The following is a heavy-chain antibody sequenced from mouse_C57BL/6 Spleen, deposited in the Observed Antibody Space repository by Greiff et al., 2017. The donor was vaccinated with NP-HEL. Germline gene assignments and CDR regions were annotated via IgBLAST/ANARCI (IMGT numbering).Heavy chain of an antibody. V-gene: IGHV1-52*01. CDR1: GYTFTSYW. D-gene: IGHD2-4*01. CDR2: IDPSDSET. J-gene: IGHJ3*01. CDR3: ARSGIYDYAFAY. Sequence: QVQLQQSGAELVRPGSSVKLSCKASGYTFTSYWMHWVKQRPIQGLEWIGNIDPSDSETYYNQKFKDKATLTVDKSSSTAYMQLSSLTSEDSAVYYCARSGIYDYAFAYWGQGTLVTVSA.